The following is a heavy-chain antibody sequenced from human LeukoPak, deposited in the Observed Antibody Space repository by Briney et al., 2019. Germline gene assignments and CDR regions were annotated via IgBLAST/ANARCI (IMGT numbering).Heavy chain of an antibody. CDR1: GGSLSSGGYY. J-gene: IGHJ4*02. Sequence: SQTPSLPCTVSGGSLSSGGYYWSWIRQHPGKGLGWVGYIYYSGSTYYNPSLKSRVTISVDTSKNQFSLKLSSVTAADTAVYYCATGPYSSSWYGGFDYWGQGTLVTVSS. D-gene: IGHD6-13*01. CDR3: ATGPYSSSWYGGFDY. V-gene: IGHV4-31*03. CDR2: IYYSGST.